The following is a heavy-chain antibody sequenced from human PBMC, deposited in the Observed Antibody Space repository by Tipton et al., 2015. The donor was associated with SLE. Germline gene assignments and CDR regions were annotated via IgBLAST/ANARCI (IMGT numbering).Heavy chain of an antibody. CDR3: ARDLGGRYGY. Sequence: LTCATSGFTFSNYWMHWVRQVPGKGLVWVSRINTDGRITNHADSVKGRFTISRDNAENTLFLQMNSLKAEDTAVYYCARDLGGRYGYWGQGTLVTVSS. J-gene: IGHJ4*02. V-gene: IGHV3-74*01. CDR1: GFTFSNYW. D-gene: IGHD1-26*01. CDR2: INTDGRIT.